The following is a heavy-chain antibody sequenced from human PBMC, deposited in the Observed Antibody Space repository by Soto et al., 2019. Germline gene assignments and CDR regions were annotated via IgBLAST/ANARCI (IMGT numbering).Heavy chain of an antibody. D-gene: IGHD6-19*01. V-gene: IGHV4-59*01. J-gene: IGHJ5*02. Sequence: ELLSDTCTVSDVSSTSFGVSWLRQPPGKGLEWIGCIYDSGSTNFNPSLKSRVTMSVDTSRTQFSLKLSSVTAAGTAVYYCARGFSSMSWFAPWGQGTLVTVSS. CDR1: DVSSTSFG. CDR2: IYDSGST. CDR3: ARGFSSMSWFAP.